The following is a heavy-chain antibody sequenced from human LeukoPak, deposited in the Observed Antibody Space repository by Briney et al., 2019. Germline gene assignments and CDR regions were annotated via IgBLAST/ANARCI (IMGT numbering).Heavy chain of an antibody. D-gene: IGHD3-9*01. Sequence: GGSLRLSCAASGFIFSDYAMNWVRQVPGKGLEWISYINGDSSSRLYADSVKGRFTISRDNAKNSLYLQMNSLRAEDTAVYYCANFDILTGRDYWGQGTLVTVSS. V-gene: IGHV3-21*04. CDR1: GFIFSDYA. CDR3: ANFDILTGRDY. J-gene: IGHJ4*02. CDR2: INGDSSSR.